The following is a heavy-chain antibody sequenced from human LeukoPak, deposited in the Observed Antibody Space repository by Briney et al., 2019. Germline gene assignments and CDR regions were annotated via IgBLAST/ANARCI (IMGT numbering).Heavy chain of an antibody. CDR2: IHHSRST. V-gene: IGHV4-59*01. Sequence: SETLSLTCTVSGASISVYYWTWIRQAPGRGLEWIGHIHHSRSTNYNPSLKSRVTISIDTSKTQFSLKLTSVTAADTAVYYCARTTPATGWYLYHWGQGTSVTVSS. J-gene: IGHJ5*02. D-gene: IGHD6-19*01. CDR1: GASISVYY. CDR3: ARTTPATGWYLYH.